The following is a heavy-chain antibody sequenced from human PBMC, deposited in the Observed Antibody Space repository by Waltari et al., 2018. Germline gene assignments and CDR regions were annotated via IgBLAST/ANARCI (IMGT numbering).Heavy chain of an antibody. CDR2: MQYRGST. CDR1: GGSISTNYN. Sequence: QLQLQESGPGLVKPSETLSLTCTVSGGSISTNYNWAWIRQPPGKGLEWMGNMQYRGSTFYNPSLKSRVTISLDTSMNQFSLRLTSVNAADTAVYFCGRVAFGDDGGYFQHWGQGTLVTISS. CDR3: GRVAFGDDGGYFQH. D-gene: IGHD4-17*01. V-gene: IGHV4-39*01. J-gene: IGHJ1*01.